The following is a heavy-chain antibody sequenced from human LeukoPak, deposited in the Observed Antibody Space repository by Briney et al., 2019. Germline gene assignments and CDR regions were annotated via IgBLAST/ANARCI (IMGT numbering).Heavy chain of an antibody. J-gene: IGHJ3*02. CDR2: INPNSGGT. D-gene: IGHD1-26*01. Sequence: ASVKVSCKASGYTFTGYYMHWVRQAPGQGLEWMGWINPNSGGTNYAQKFQGRVTMTRDTSISTAYMELSRLRSDDTAVYYCAGVGATSAAPHDAFDIWGQGTMVTVSS. CDR3: AGVGATSAAPHDAFDI. CDR1: GYTFTGYY. V-gene: IGHV1-2*02.